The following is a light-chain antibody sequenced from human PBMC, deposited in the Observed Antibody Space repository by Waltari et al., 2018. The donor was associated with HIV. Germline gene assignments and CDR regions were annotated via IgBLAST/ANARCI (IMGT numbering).Light chain of an antibody. V-gene: IGLV2-8*01. Sequence: QSALTQPPSASGSPGQSVTISCTGTSSDVGRYDYVSWYQQHPGKAPNLLIYEVNKRPSGVPDRFSGAKSGHTASLTVSGLQAEDEAEYSCTSYAGINPVAFGGGTKLTVL. CDR2: EVN. CDR1: SSDVGRYDY. J-gene: IGLJ2*01. CDR3: TSYAGINPVA.